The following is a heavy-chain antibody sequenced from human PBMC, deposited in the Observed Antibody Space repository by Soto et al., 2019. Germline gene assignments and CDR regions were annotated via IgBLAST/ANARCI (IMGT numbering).Heavy chain of an antibody. Sequence: LRLSCAASGFTFSSYWMSWVRQAPGKGLEWVANIKQDGSEKYYVDSVKGRFTISRDNAKNSLYLQMNSLRAEDTAVYYCARDVGRYYYYYGMDVWGQGTTVTVSS. J-gene: IGHJ6*02. CDR2: IKQDGSEK. CDR3: ARDVGRYYYYYGMDV. D-gene: IGHD4-17*01. V-gene: IGHV3-7*03. CDR1: GFTFSSYW.